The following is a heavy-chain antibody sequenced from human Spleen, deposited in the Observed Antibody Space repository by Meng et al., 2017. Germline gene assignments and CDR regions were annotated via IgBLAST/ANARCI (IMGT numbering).Heavy chain of an antibody. CDR1: GYTFTSYG. D-gene: IGHD4-17*01. Sequence: VQVGQLGKEVKKPGASVKGSCKASGYTFTSYGISWVRQAPGQGLEWMGWISAYNGNTNYAQKLQGRVTMTTDTSTSTAYMELRSLRSDDTAVYYCAGGMTTVTMGWFDPWGQGTLVTVSS. J-gene: IGHJ5*02. CDR2: ISAYNGNT. V-gene: IGHV1-18*01. CDR3: AGGMTTVTMGWFDP.